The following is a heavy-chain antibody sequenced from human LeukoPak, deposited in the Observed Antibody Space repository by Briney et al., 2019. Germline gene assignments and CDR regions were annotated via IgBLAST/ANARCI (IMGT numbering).Heavy chain of an antibody. CDR2: IYIGGTT. CDR3: TKATKWLACDS. J-gene: IGHJ4*02. V-gene: IGHV4-59*11. D-gene: IGHD6-19*01. Sequence: PSQTLSLTCTVSGASTSSHFWSWMRQPPGKGLEWIGNIYIGGTTNYNPSLNSRVTMSLDTSKNQLSLQLTSVTAAAPAVYYCTKATKWLACDSWCRGTLVTVSS. CDR1: GASTSSHF.